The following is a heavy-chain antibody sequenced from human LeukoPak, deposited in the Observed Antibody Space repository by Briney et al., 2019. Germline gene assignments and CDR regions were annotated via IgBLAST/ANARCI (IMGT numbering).Heavy chain of an antibody. Sequence: KESGPTLVKPTQTLTLTCTFSGLSLSANGEGVGWIRQPPGKALEWLALIYWDGDQRYTPSLKDRLTVTKDTSKNQLFLRMTNMDPVDTATYFCAHSPSDAYTNGGRWYFDLWGRGTLVTVSS. D-gene: IGHD2-8*01. CDR3: AHSPSDAYTNGGRWYFDL. V-gene: IGHV2-5*02. CDR2: IYWDGDQ. J-gene: IGHJ2*01. CDR1: GLSLSANGEG.